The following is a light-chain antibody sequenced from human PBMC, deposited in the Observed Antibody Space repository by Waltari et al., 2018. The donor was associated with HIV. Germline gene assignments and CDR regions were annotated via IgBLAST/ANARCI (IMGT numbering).Light chain of an antibody. Sequence: QSVLTQPPSVSAAPGQNITISCPGSSAISATNYVSRYQQPPGTAPKLLIYDNHKRPSGIPDRFSGSKSGTSATLGITGLQTGDEADYYCGTWDSSLSAGVFGGGTKVTVL. CDR3: GTWDSSLSAGV. V-gene: IGLV1-51*01. CDR1: SAISATNY. CDR2: DNH. J-gene: IGLJ2*01.